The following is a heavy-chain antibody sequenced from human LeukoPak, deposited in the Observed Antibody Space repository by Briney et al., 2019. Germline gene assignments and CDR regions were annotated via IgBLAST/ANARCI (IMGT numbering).Heavy chain of an antibody. J-gene: IGHJ4*02. Sequence: PSETLSLTCTVSGGSISSSSYYWGWIRQPPGKGLEWIGSIYYSGSTYYNPSLKSRVSISVDTSKNQFSLKLTSVTAADTAVYYCARAPEYGLYYFDYWGQGTLVTVSS. CDR3: ARAPEYGLYYFDY. D-gene: IGHD1-14*01. CDR2: IYYSGST. V-gene: IGHV4-39*07. CDR1: GGSISSSSYY.